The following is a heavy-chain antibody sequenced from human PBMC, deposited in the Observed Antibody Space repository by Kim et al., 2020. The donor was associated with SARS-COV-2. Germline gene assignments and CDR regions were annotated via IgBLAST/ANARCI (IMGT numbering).Heavy chain of an antibody. D-gene: IGHD3-22*01. CDR1: GFTFSSYG. CDR2: ISYDGSNK. J-gene: IGHJ4*02. CDR3: AKGGRITMIVVVPNGYYFDY. V-gene: IGHV3-30*18. Sequence: GGSLRLSCAASGFTFSSYGMHWVRQAPGKGLEWVAVISYDGSNKYYADSVKGRFTISRDNSKSTLYLQMNSLRAEDTAVYYCAKGGRITMIVVVPNGYYFDYWGQGTLVTVSS.